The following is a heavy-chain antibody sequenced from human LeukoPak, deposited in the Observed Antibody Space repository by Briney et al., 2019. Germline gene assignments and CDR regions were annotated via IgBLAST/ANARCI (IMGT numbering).Heavy chain of an antibody. J-gene: IGHJ6*02. Sequence: ASVKVSFKASGYTFTSCDINWVRQATGQGLEWMGWMNPNSGNTGYAQKFQGRVTMTRNTSISTAYMELSSLRSEDTAVYYCARGGPVASQQSHGYYYYGMDVWGQGTTVTVSS. V-gene: IGHV1-8*01. D-gene: IGHD6-19*01. CDR3: ARGGPVASQQSHGYYYYGMDV. CDR2: MNPNSGNT. CDR1: GYTFTSCD.